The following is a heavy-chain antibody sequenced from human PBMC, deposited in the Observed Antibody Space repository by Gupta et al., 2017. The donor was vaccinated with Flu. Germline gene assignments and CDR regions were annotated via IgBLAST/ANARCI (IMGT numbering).Heavy chain of an antibody. D-gene: IGHD2-15*01. CDR2: IIPVFGTT. V-gene: IGHV1-69*01. CDR1: GGPFKTYT. Sequence: QVQLVQSGAEVKKPGSSVKVPCKASGGPFKTYTIGWVRQAPGQGLEWMGGIIPVFGTTTYAQSFQGRVTITADESTGTGYMELSSLRSEDTAVYYCARGVARDGNYDYYGMDVWGQGTTVTVSS. J-gene: IGHJ6*02. CDR3: ARGVARDGNYDYYGMDV.